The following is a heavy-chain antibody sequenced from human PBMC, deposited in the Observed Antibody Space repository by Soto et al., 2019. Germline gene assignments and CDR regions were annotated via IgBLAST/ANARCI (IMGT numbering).Heavy chain of an antibody. CDR1: GGSISGSGYY. CDR3: AGSTPVRASVEGTYHVDY. V-gene: IGHV4-31*03. J-gene: IGHJ4*02. D-gene: IGHD2-15*01. CDR2: IYYSGIT. Sequence: QVQLQESGPGLVKLSQTLSLTCIVSGGSISGSGYYWNWIRQHPGKGLEWIGYIYYSGITHYTPSLKSRVTISVDTSKNQLSLKLSSVTVADTAVYYWAGSTPVRASVEGTYHVDYWGQGTLVTVSS.